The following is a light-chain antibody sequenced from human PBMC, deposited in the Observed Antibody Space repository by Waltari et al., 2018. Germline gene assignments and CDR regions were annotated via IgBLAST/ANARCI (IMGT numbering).Light chain of an antibody. Sequence: DIQMTQSPSTLSASVGDRVTITCRASQSISSWLAWYQQKPGKAPKLLIYKASSLESGVPSRFSGSGSGTEFTLTIIILQPDDFATYYCQQYNNYPFTFGPGTKVDIK. J-gene: IGKJ3*01. CDR1: QSISSW. CDR2: KAS. CDR3: QQYNNYPFT. V-gene: IGKV1-5*03.